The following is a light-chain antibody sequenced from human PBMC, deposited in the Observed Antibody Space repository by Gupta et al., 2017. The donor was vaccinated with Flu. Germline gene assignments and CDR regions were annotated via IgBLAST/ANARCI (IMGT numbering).Light chain of an antibody. CDR1: QSINTY. CDR2: DAS. Sequence: DIQMTQSPSSLSASVGDRVTITCRASQSINTYLSWYQQEPGKAPNLLIYDASSLQSGVPSRFSGSGSGTDFTLTISTLQPEDFATYYCQQSYNTPLTFGGGTKVEI. CDR3: QQSYNTPLT. V-gene: IGKV1-39*01. J-gene: IGKJ4*01.